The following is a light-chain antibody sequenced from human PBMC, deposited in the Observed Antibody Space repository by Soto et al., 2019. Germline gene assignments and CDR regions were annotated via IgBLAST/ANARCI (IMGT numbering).Light chain of an antibody. J-gene: IGKJ2*01. CDR1: QTVTTND. V-gene: IGKV3-20*01. CDR3: QQYGSSVFT. CDR2: GAS. Sequence: ETVLTQSPGTLSLSPGETATLSCRASQTVTTNDLAWYQQKPDQAPRLLIYGASSRATGIPDRFSGSGSGTDFTLTISRLEPEDFAVYYCQQYGSSVFTFGQGTKLEIK.